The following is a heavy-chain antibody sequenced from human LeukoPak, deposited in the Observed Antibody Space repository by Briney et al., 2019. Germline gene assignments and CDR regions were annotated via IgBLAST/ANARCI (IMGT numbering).Heavy chain of an antibody. D-gene: IGHD1-14*01. V-gene: IGHV1-18*01. CDR3: ARDLKLTLTTTTGY. Sequence: ASVKVSCKASGYTFTSYGISWVRQAPGQGLEWMRWISAYNGNTNYAQKLQGRVTMTTDTSTSTAYMELRSLRSDDTAVYYCARDLKLTLTTTTGYWGQGTLVTVSS. J-gene: IGHJ4*02. CDR2: ISAYNGNT. CDR1: GYTFTSYG.